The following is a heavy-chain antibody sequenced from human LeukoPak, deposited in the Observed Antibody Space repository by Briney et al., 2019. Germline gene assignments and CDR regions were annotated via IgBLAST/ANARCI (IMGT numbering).Heavy chain of an antibody. Sequence: GGSLRLSCAASGFTFSCYSMNWVRQAPGKGLEWVSSISSDSRYIYYADSVKGRFTISRDNAKNSLYLQMNSLRAEDTAVYYCATDYAGNSLWYYYGLGVWGQGTTVTVSS. CDR2: ISSDSRYI. J-gene: IGHJ6*02. CDR1: GFTFSCYS. V-gene: IGHV3-21*01. CDR3: ATDYAGNSLWYYYGLGV. D-gene: IGHD4-23*01.